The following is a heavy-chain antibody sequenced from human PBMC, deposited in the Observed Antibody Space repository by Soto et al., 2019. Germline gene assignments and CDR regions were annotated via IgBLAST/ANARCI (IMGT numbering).Heavy chain of an antibody. CDR2: ISWDGGST. J-gene: IGHJ3*02. V-gene: IGHV3-43*01. Sequence: GGSLRLSCAASGFTFDDYTMHWVRQAPGKGLEWVSLISWDGGSTYYADSVKGRFTISRDNSKNSLYLQMNSLRTEDTALYYCAKDFSDPPGYSSSWYFQSGAFDIWGQGTMVTVSS. CDR3: AKDFSDPPGYSSSWYFQSGAFDI. D-gene: IGHD6-13*01. CDR1: GFTFDDYT.